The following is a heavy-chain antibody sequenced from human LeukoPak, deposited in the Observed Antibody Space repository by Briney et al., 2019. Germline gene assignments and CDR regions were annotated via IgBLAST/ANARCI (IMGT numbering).Heavy chain of an antibody. CDR3: AKWAPFDY. V-gene: IGHV3-23*01. CDR1: GFNFRTYA. J-gene: IGHJ4*02. Sequence: GGSLRLSCATSGFNFRTYAMSWVRQAPGKGLEWVSVISGDVDNTYYGDSMKGRFTISRDTSKNTLYLQMNSLRAEDTAVYYCAKWAPFDYWGQGTLVTVSS. CDR2: ISGDVDNT.